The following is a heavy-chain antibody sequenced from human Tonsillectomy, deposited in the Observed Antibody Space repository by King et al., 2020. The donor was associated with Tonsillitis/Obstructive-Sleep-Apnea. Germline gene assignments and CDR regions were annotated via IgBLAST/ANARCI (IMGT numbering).Heavy chain of an antibody. CDR3: ARGPTPKFDY. D-gene: IGHD2-15*01. CDR1: GFTFSSYS. Sequence: QLVQSGGGLVKPGGSLRLSCAASGFTFSSYSMNWVRQAPGKGLEWVSSISSTSSYIYYADSVKDRFTISRDNAKNSLYLQMNSLRAEDTAVYYCARGPTPKFDYWGQGTLVTVSS. CDR2: ISSTSSYI. V-gene: IGHV3-21*01. J-gene: IGHJ4*02.